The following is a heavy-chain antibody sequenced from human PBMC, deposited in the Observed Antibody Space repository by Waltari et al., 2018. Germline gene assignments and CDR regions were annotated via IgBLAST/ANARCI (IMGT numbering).Heavy chain of an antibody. D-gene: IGHD1-1*01. Sequence: EVQVVESGGGFIQTGESLRLSCVASGVTIGGTAMEWVRQSPGKGLQWIGRVRSKHNNFATVYAESMRGRSRVSRNASMNTAYLQIDNVTPDDTAVYYCTTGIVELESERAAFWGRGVLVTVTS. V-gene: IGHV3-73*01. CDR3: TTGIVELESERAAF. CDR2: VRSKHNNFAT. J-gene: IGHJ4*02. CDR1: GVTIGGTA.